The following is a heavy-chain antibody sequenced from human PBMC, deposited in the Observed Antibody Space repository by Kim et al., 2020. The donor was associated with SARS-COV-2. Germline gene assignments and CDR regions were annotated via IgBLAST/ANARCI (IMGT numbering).Heavy chain of an antibody. V-gene: IGHV1-24*01. J-gene: IGHJ4*02. D-gene: IGHD3-22*01. CDR3: ATALRKIVGHTIDY. Sequence: ASVKVSCKVSGYTLTELSMHWVRQAPGKGLEWMGGFDPEDGETIYAQKFQGRVTMTEDTSTDTAYMELSSLRSEDTAVYYCATALRKIVGHTIDYWGQGTLVTVSS. CDR1: GYTLTELS. CDR2: FDPEDGET.